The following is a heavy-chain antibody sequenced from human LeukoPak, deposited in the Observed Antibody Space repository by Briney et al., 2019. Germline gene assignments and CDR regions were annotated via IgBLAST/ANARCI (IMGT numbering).Heavy chain of an antibody. D-gene: IGHD2-15*01. CDR3: ARQSLVVQAFDY. Sequence: SETLSLTCTVSGGSISSSSYYWGWVRQPPGKGLEWIGSIYYSGSTYYNSSLKSRDTISVDTSKNRFSLKLSSVTAADTTVYYCARQSLVVQAFDYWGQGTLVTVSS. J-gene: IGHJ4*02. V-gene: IGHV4-39*01. CDR1: GGSISSSSYY. CDR2: IYYSGST.